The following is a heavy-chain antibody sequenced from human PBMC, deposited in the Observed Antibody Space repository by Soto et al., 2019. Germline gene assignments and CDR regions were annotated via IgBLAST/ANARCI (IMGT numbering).Heavy chain of an antibody. CDR1: GGSFSCYY. Sequence: SETLSLTCAVYGGSFSCYYWSWIRQPPGKGLEWIGEINHSGSTNYNPSLKSRVTISVDTSKNQFSLKLSSVTAADTAVYYCARGPFLNYCSSTSCYGLFDYWGQGTLVTVSS. D-gene: IGHD2-2*01. J-gene: IGHJ4*02. CDR3: ARGPFLNYCSSTSCYGLFDY. CDR2: INHSGST. V-gene: IGHV4-34*01.